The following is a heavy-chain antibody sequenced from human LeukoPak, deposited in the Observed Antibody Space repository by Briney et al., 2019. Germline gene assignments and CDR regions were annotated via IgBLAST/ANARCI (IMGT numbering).Heavy chain of an antibody. J-gene: IGHJ4*02. CDR1: GGSISSGGYY. CDR2: IYYSGST. D-gene: IGHD6-6*01. V-gene: IGHV4-31*03. CDR3: ARGAVEQLVLDY. Sequence: PSENLSLTCTVSGGSISSGGYYWSWIRQHPGKGLEWIGYIYYSGSTYYNPSLKSRVTISVDTSKNQFSLKLSSVTAADTAVYYCARGAVEQLVLDYWGQGTLVTVSS.